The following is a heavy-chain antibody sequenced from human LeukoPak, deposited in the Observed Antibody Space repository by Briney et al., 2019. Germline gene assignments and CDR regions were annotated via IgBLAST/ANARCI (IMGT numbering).Heavy chain of an antibody. V-gene: IGHV3-74*01. D-gene: IGHD3-3*01. CDR1: GFSFSGHW. CDR3: ARAILRFLERNYYGMDV. J-gene: IGHJ6*02. Sequence: GGSLRLSCAASGFSFSGHWMHWARQLPGKGLVWVSRISPTGSTTSYADSVKGRFTVSRDNAKNTLYLQMNSLRAEDTAVYYCARAILRFLERNYYGMDVWGQGTTVTVSS. CDR2: ISPTGSTT.